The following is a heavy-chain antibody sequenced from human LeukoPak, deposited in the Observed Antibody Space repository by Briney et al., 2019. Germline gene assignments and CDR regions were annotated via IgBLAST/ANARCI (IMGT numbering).Heavy chain of an antibody. V-gene: IGHV1-2*02. Sequence: GASVKVSCKASGYTFTSYDINWVRQATGQGLEWMGWINPNSGGTNYAQKFQGRVTMTRDTSISTAYMELSRLRSDDTAVYYCARDKELQRITMIVVVETGFDYWGQGTLVTVSS. CDR2: INPNSGGT. D-gene: IGHD3-22*01. J-gene: IGHJ4*02. CDR3: ARDKELQRITMIVVVETGFDY. CDR1: GYTFTSYD.